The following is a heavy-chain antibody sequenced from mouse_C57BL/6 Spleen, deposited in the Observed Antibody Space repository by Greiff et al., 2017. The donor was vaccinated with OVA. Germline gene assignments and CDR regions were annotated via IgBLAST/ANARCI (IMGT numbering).Heavy chain of an antibody. V-gene: IGHV1-39*01. CDR2: INPNYGTT. D-gene: IGHD2-1*01. Sequence: EVQVVESGPELVKPGASVKISCKASGYSFTDYNMNWVKQSNGKSLEWIGVINPNYGTTSYNQKFKGKATLTVDQSSSTAYMQLNSLTSEDSAVYYCARSEGNYVDYAMDYWGQGTSVTVSS. CDR3: ARSEGNYVDYAMDY. J-gene: IGHJ4*01. CDR1: GYSFTDYN.